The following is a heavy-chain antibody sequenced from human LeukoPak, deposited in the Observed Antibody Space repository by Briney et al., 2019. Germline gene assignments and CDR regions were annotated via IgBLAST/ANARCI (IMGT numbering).Heavy chain of an antibody. CDR1: GFTFSSYS. CDR2: ISSSSSTI. J-gene: IGHJ4*02. V-gene: IGHV3-48*04. Sequence: QPGGSLRLSCAASGFTFSSYSMNWVRQAPGKGLEWVSYISSSSSTIYYADSVKGRFTISRDNAKSSLYLQMNSLRAEDTAIYYCARADSSSWFDYWGQGALVTVSS. CDR3: ARADSSSWFDY. D-gene: IGHD6-13*01.